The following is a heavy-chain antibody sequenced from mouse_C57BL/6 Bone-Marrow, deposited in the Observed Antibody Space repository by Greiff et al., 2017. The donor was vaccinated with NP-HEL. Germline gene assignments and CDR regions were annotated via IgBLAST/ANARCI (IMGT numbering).Heavy chain of an antibody. V-gene: IGHV1-80*01. D-gene: IGHD4-1*01. CDR1: GYAFSSYW. CDR3: ARNWDGKAWFAY. CDR2: IYPGDGDT. J-gene: IGHJ3*01. Sequence: VQLQQSGAELVKPGASVKISCKASGYAFSSYWMNWVKQRPGKGLEWIGQIYPGDGDTNYNGKFKGKATLTADKSSSTAYMQLSSLTSEDSAVYFCARNWDGKAWFAYWGQGTLVTVSA.